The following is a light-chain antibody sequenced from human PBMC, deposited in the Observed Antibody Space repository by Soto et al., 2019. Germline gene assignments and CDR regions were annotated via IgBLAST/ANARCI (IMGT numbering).Light chain of an antibody. CDR3: SSYAGSNNLV. CDR1: SSDVGGYNY. Sequence: QSVLTQPPSASGSLGQSVTISCTGTSSDVGGYNYVSWYQQHPGKAPKLMIYDVSQRPSGVPDRFSGPKSGNTASLTVSGLQAEDEADYYCSSYAGSNNLVFGTGTKVTVL. CDR2: DVS. V-gene: IGLV2-8*01. J-gene: IGLJ1*01.